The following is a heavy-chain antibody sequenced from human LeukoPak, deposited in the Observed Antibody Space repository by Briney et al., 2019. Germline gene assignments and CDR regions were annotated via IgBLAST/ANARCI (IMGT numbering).Heavy chain of an antibody. CDR3: ARRSYAPIKRNWFDP. J-gene: IGHJ5*02. CDR1: GGSFSGYY. V-gene: IGHV4-34*01. Sequence: SETLSLTCAVYGGSFSGYYWSWLRQPPGEGLEWIGEINHSGSTNYNPSLKSRGTISVDTSKNHFSLKLSSVTAADTAVYYCARRSYAPIKRNWFDPWGQGTLVTVSS. D-gene: IGHD5-18*01. CDR2: INHSGST.